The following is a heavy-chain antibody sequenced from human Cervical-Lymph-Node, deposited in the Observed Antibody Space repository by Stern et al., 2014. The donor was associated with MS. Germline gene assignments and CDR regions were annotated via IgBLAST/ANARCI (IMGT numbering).Heavy chain of an antibody. CDR2: ISTTGGTT. J-gene: IGHJ5*02. D-gene: IGHD6-19*01. Sequence: VESGGSLRLSCAPSGFPFSTYDMSWVRRAPGKGPQFVAAISTTGGTTYYADSVKGRFTISRDNSKNTLYLQMNSLRAEDTAVYYCAKKSGSGWYYVSWGQGSLVTVSS. CDR1: GFPFSTYD. V-gene: IGHV3-23*01. CDR3: AKKSGSGWYYVS.